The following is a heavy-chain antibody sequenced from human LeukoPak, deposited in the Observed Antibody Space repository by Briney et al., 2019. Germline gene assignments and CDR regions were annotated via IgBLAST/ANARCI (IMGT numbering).Heavy chain of an antibody. D-gene: IGHD2-15*01. CDR3: AREIPNCSGGSCYSIWFDP. CDR2: ISAYNGNT. Sequence: ASVKVSCKASGYTFTSYGISWVRQAPGQGLEWMGWISAYNGNTNYAQKLQGRVTMTTDTSTSTAYMELRSLRSDDTAVYYCAREIPNCSGGSCYSIWFDPWGQGTLVTVSS. J-gene: IGHJ5*02. CDR1: GYTFTSYG. V-gene: IGHV1-18*01.